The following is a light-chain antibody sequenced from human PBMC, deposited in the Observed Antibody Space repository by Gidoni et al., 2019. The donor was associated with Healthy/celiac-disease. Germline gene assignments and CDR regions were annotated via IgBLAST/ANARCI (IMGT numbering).Light chain of an antibody. Sequence: QSALTQPPSASGSPGQSVTISCTGTSSDVGGYNYVSWYQQHPGKAPNLMIYVVSQRPSGVPGRFSGSTSGTTASLTVSLLPAEDEAYYYCSSYAGSNHLVFGGGTKLTVL. CDR2: VVS. CDR3: SSYAGSNHLV. CDR1: SSDVGGYNY. J-gene: IGLJ2*01. V-gene: IGLV2-8*01.